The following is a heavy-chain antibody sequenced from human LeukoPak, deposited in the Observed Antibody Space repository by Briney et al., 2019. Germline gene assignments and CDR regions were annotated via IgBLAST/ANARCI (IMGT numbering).Heavy chain of an antibody. J-gene: IGHJ4*02. V-gene: IGHV3-48*03. CDR1: GFTFSSYE. CDR3: ARGTSSGWLTPLDY. CDR2: ISSSGSTI. Sequence: PGGSLRLSCAASGFTFSSYEMNWVRQAPGKGLEWVSYISSSGSTIYYADSVKGRFTISRDNAKNSLYLQMNSLRAEDTAVYYCARGTSSGWLTPLDYWGQGTLVTVSS. D-gene: IGHD6-19*01.